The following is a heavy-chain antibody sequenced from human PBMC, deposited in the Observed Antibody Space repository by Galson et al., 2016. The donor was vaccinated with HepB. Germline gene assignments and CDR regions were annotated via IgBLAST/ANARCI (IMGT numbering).Heavy chain of an antibody. V-gene: IGHV3-23*01. CDR2: IRSTGEST. J-gene: IGHJ4*02. CDR1: GFTFTTYA. Sequence: SLRLSCAASGFTFTTYAFAWVRQAPGKGLEWVSGIRSTGESTFYADSVKGRFTISRDKSENTVFLQMNSLRAEDTAIYYCARVRVAATGGYFDYWGQGSLVTVSS. D-gene: IGHD7-27*01. CDR3: ARVRVAATGGYFDY.